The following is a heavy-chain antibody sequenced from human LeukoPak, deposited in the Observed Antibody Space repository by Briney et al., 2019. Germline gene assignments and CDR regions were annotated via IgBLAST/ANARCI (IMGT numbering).Heavy chain of an antibody. CDR1: GGSISSSSYY. CDR3: ARILSVLRYFDWLLGSFDY. V-gene: IGHV4-39*01. J-gene: IGHJ4*02. CDR2: IYYSGST. Sequence: SETLSPTCTVSGGSISSSSYYWGWIRQPPGKGLEWIGSIYYSGSTYYNPSLKSRVTISVDTSKNQFSLKLSSVTAADTAVYYCARILSVLRYFDWLLGSFDYWGQGTLVTVSS. D-gene: IGHD3-9*01.